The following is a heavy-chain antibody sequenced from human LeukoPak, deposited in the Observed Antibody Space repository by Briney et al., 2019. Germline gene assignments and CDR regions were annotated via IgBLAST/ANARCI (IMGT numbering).Heavy chain of an antibody. D-gene: IGHD3-22*01. CDR3: ARDYYDSSGYSGAFDI. CDR1: GFTFSSYA. V-gene: IGHV3-7*01. Sequence: GGSLRLSCAASGFTFSSYAMSWVRQAPGKGLEWVANIKQDGSEKYYVDSVKGRFTISRDNAKNSLYLQMNSLRAEDTAVYYCARDYYDSSGYSGAFDIWGQGTMVTVSS. J-gene: IGHJ3*02. CDR2: IKQDGSEK.